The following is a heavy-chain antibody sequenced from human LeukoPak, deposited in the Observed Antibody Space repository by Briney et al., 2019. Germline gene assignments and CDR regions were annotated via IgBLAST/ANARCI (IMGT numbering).Heavy chain of an antibody. Sequence: GESLRLSCAASGFTFSSYEMKWVRPAPGKGREWVSYISSRGSTIYYADSVKGRFTISTDNAKNSLYLQMNSLRAEDTAVYYCARDQVVPAEYGMDVWGQGTTVTVSS. D-gene: IGHD2-2*01. J-gene: IGHJ6*02. V-gene: IGHV3-48*03. CDR3: ARDQVVPAEYGMDV. CDR1: GFTFSSYE. CDR2: ISSRGSTI.